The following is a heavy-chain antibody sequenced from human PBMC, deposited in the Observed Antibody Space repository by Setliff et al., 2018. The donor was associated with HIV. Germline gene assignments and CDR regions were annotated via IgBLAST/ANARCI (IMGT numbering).Heavy chain of an antibody. J-gene: IGHJ4*02. CDR2: INHGGST. V-gene: IGHV4-34*01. CDR1: SGSFSGYF. Sequence: SETLSLTFALYSGSFSGYFWSWIRQPPGKGLEWIGEINHGGSTNYNPSLKSRVTISVDTSKNQFSLKLTSVTAADSAVYYCASEYSNFWSGGFDYWAQGTPVTVSS. CDR3: ASEYSNFWSGGFDY. D-gene: IGHD3-3*01.